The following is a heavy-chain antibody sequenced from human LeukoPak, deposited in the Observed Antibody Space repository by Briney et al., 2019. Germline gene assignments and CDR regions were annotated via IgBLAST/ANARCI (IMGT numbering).Heavy chain of an antibody. Sequence: PSETLSLTCTVSGGSISSSSYYWGWIRQPPGKGLEWIGSIYYSGSTYYNPSLKSRVTISVDTSKNQFSLKLSSVTAADTAVYYCARLGPVVVVVAVDYWGQGTLVTVSS. CDR2: IYYSGST. J-gene: IGHJ4*02. V-gene: IGHV4-39*07. CDR1: GGSISSSSYY. D-gene: IGHD2-15*01. CDR3: ARLGPVVVVVAVDY.